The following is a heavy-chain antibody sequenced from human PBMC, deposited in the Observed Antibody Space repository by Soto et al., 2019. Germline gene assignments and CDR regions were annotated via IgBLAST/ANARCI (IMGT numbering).Heavy chain of an antibody. CDR3: ARGKGTVTTFDY. Sequence: PSETLSLTCTVSGGSISSGGYYWSWIRQHPWKGLEWIGYIYYSGSTYYNPSLKSRVTISVDTSKNQFSLKLSSVTAADTAVYYCARGKGTVTTFDYWGQGTLVTVSS. CDR2: IYYSGST. D-gene: IGHD4-17*01. J-gene: IGHJ4*02. CDR1: GGSISSGGYY. V-gene: IGHV4-31*03.